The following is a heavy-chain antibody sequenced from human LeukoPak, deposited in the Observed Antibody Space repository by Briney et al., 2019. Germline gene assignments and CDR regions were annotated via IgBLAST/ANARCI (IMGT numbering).Heavy chain of an antibody. CDR1: GGSISSYY. J-gene: IGHJ4*02. Sequence: PSETLSLTCTVSGGSISSYYWSWIRQPPGKGLEWIGYIYYSGSTNYNPSLKSRVTISVDTSKDQFSLKLSSVTAADMAVYYCARHRQYGRAYCGGDCYPNEYYFDYWGQGTLVTVSS. D-gene: IGHD2-21*02. CDR3: ARHRQYGRAYCGGDCYPNEYYFDY. V-gene: IGHV4-59*08. CDR2: IYYSGST.